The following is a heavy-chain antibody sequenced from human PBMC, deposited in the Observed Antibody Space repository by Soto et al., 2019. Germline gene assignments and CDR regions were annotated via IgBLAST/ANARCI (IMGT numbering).Heavy chain of an antibody. J-gene: IGHJ4*02. CDR2: IYYSGST. CDR1: GGSISSGGYY. CDR3: AREPVI. D-gene: IGHD3-10*01. V-gene: IGHV4-31*03. Sequence: QVQLQESGPGLVKPSQTLSLTCTVSGGSISSGGYYWSWIRQHPGKGLEWIGYIYYSGSTYYNPSLXSXXYAPVDSSQYEFALKLRYVSCSETAVYYCAREPVIWGQGALVTVSS.